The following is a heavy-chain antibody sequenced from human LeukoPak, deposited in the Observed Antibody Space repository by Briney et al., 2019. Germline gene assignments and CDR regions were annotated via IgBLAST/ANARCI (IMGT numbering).Heavy chain of an antibody. CDR1: GGSISGYY. J-gene: IGHJ4*02. D-gene: IGHD5-18*01. Sequence: PSETLSLTCTVSGGSISGYYWSWSRQPPGKGVEWIGNLYYMRGAWYKSSLKSRVTISVDTSKNQFSLKLSSVTAADTAVYYCARTTRGYSYGIFDYWGQGTLVTVSS. V-gene: IGHV4-59*08. CDR2: LYYMRGA. CDR3: ARTTRGYSYGIFDY.